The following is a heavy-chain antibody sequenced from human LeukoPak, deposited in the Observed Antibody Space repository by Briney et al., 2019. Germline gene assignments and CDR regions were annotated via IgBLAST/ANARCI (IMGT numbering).Heavy chain of an antibody. Sequence: PSETLSLTCTVSDYSISSGYYWGWIRQPPGKGLEWIGSIYHNGNTYYNPSLKSRVTISVDTSKNQFSLKLSSVTAADTAVYYCARLVGATASFWGQGTLVTVSS. CDR1: DYSISSGYY. D-gene: IGHD1-26*01. CDR2: IYHNGNT. V-gene: IGHV4-38-2*02. J-gene: IGHJ4*02. CDR3: ARLVGATASF.